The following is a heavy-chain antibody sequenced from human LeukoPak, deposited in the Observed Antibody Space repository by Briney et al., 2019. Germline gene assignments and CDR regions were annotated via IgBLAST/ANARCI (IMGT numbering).Heavy chain of an antibody. J-gene: IGHJ6*02. CDR1: GYTFTSYD. V-gene: IGHV1-8*01. CDR2: MNPNSGNT. CDR3: AGGGYGSGSWFYYYYGMDV. Sequence: GASVKVSCKASGYTFTSYDINWVRQATGQGLEWMGWMNPNSGNTGYAQKFQGRVTMTRNTSISTAYMELSSLRSEDTAVYYCAGGGYGSGSWFYYYYGMDVWGQGTTVTVSS. D-gene: IGHD3-10*01.